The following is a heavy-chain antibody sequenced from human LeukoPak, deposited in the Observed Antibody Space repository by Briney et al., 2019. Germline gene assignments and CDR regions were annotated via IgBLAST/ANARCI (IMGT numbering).Heavy chain of an antibody. Sequence: PSETLSLTCAVSGYSISSGYYWGWIRQPPGKGLEWIGSIYHSGSTYYNPSLKSRVTMSVDTSKNQFSLKLSSVTAADTAVYYCARGFLEDYYGSGAGYWGQGTLVTVSS. J-gene: IGHJ4*02. CDR2: IYHSGST. V-gene: IGHV4-38-2*01. CDR3: ARGFLEDYYGSGAGY. CDR1: GYSISSGYY. D-gene: IGHD3-10*01.